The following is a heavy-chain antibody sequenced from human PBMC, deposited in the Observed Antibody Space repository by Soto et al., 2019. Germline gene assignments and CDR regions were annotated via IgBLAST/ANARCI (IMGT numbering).Heavy chain of an antibody. Sequence: VASVKVSCKASGYTFTSYGISWVRQAPGQGLEWMGRIIPILGMANYAQKFQGRVTITADKSTSTAYMELSSLRSEDTAVYYCARGYSSGWKYFDYWGQGTLVTVSS. D-gene: IGHD6-19*01. V-gene: IGHV1-69*04. J-gene: IGHJ4*02. CDR3: ARGYSSGWKYFDY. CDR1: GYTFTSYG. CDR2: IIPILGMA.